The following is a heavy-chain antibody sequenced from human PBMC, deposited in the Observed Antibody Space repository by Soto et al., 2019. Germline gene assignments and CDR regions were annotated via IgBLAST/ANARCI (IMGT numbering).Heavy chain of an antibody. CDR3: AKAYYYDSSGSLFDP. J-gene: IGHJ5*02. V-gene: IGHV3-23*01. CDR2: ISGSGGST. Sequence: EVQLLESGGGLVQPGGSLRLSCAASGFTYSSYAMSWVRQAPGKGLEWVSAISGSGGSTYYADSVKGRFTISRDNSKNTLYLQMNSLRAEDTAVYYCAKAYYYDSSGSLFDPWGQGTLVTVSS. CDR1: GFTYSSYA. D-gene: IGHD3-22*01.